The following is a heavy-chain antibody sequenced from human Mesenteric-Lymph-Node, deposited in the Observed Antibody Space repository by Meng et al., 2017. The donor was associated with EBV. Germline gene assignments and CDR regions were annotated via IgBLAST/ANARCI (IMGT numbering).Heavy chain of an antibody. CDR3: ARAGSSGWSDLDY. D-gene: IGHD6-19*01. V-gene: IGHV4-34*01. J-gene: IGHJ4*02. CDR2: INHSGST. CDR1: GGSFGGYF. Sequence: QWGAELLRPSGTLPLTCAVYGGSFGGYFWNWIRQPPGKGLEWIGEINHSGSTNYNPSLKSRVTISVDTSRNQFSLKLPSVTAADTAVYYCARAGSSGWSDLDYWGQGTLVTVSS.